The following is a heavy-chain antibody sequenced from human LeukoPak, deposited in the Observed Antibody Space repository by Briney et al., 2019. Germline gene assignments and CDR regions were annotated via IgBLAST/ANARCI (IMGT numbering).Heavy chain of an antibody. CDR1: GGSISSYY. V-gene: IGHV4-59*01. CDR2: IYYSGGT. CDR3: ARGPDSSGYYS. Sequence: SETLSLTCTVSGGSISSYYWSWMRQPPGKGLEWIGYIYYSGGTNYNPSLKSRVTISVDTSKNQFSLKLSSVTAADTAVYYCARGPDSSGYYSWGQGTLVTVSS. D-gene: IGHD3-22*01. J-gene: IGHJ5*02.